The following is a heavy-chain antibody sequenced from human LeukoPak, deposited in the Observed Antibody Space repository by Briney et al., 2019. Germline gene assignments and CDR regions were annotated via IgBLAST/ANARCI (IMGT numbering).Heavy chain of an antibody. CDR2: IRGDGATK. D-gene: IGHD2/OR15-2a*01. V-gene: IGHV3-23*01. J-gene: IGHJ4*02. Sequence: GGSLRLSCAASGFTFSTYAMTWVRQAPGKGLEWVSAIRGDGATKLYADPVKGRFTVSRDNSKNTLYLQMNSLRAEDTAVYYCAKDQYRDYFRGADYWGQGTLVTVSS. CDR1: GFTFSTYA. CDR3: AKDQYRDYFRGADY.